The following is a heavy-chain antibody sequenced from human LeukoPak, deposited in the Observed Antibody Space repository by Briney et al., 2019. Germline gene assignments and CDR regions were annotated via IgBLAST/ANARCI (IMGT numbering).Heavy chain of an antibody. CDR1: GYTFTSYG. V-gene: IGHV1-18*01. J-gene: IGHJ6*02. Sequence: VASVKVSCKASGYTFTSYGISWVRQAPGQGLEWMGWISAYNGNTNYAQKLQGRVTMTTDTSTSTAYMELRSLRSDDTAVYYCARDVYSYALFYYYYGMDVWGQGTTVTVSS. D-gene: IGHD5-18*01. CDR2: ISAYNGNT. CDR3: ARDVYSYALFYYYYGMDV.